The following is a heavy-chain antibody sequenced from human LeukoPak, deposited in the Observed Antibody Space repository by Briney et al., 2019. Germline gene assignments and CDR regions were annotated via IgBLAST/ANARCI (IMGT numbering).Heavy chain of an antibody. Sequence: PGGSLRLSCAASGFTVSSNYMSWVRQAPGKGLEWVSVMYRGGSTYYADSVKGRFTISRDNSKNTLYLQMNSLRAEDTAVYYCASVGGLSGYYEIDYWGQGTLVTVSS. V-gene: IGHV3-53*01. D-gene: IGHD3-22*01. CDR3: ASVGGLSGYYEIDY. CDR1: GFTVSSNY. CDR2: MYRGGST. J-gene: IGHJ4*02.